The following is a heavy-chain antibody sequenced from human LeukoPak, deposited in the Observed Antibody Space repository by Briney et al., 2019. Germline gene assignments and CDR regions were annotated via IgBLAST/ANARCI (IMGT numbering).Heavy chain of an antibody. J-gene: IGHJ4*02. Sequence: GGSLRLSCAASGFTFSSYAMRWVRQAPGKGLEWVSAISGSGGSTYYADSVKGRFTISRDNSKNMLYLQMNSLRAEDTAVYYCARDPSLRVTLDYWGQGTLVTVSS. D-gene: IGHD5/OR15-5a*01. V-gene: IGHV3-23*01. CDR3: ARDPSLRVTLDY. CDR2: ISGSGGST. CDR1: GFTFSSYA.